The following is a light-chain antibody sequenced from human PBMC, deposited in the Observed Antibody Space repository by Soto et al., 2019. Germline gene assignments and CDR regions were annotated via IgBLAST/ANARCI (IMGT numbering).Light chain of an antibody. Sequence: DIQMPQSPSSLSASVVDIVTITCRAIQGHRNDLDWNQQNPAKGPDSLISAASTLQSGVPSRFSGSGSGTKFTLTISRLQSEDFATYYCQQYSTYQWTFGQGTMVEIK. CDR2: AAS. V-gene: IGKV1-17*01. CDR1: QGHRND. CDR3: QQYSTYQWT. J-gene: IGKJ1*01.